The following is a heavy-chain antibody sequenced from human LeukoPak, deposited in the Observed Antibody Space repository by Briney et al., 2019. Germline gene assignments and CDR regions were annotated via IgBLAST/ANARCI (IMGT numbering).Heavy chain of an antibody. CDR2: ISYDGSNK. Sequence: GGSLRLSCAASGFTFSSYGMHWVRQAPGKGLEWVAVISYDGSNKYYADSVKGRFTISRDNSKNTLYLQMNSLRAEDTAVYYRAKNFGYSSGWSYFFDYWGQGTLVTVSS. D-gene: IGHD6-19*01. V-gene: IGHV3-30*18. J-gene: IGHJ4*02. CDR1: GFTFSSYG. CDR3: AKNFGYSSGWSYFFDY.